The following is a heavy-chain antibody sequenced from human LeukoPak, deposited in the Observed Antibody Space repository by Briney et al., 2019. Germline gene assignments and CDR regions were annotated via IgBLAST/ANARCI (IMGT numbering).Heavy chain of an antibody. CDR3: AHGAMYQLDY. CDR2: ISGSGGST. Sequence: PGGTLRLSCAASGFTFSSYGMSWVRQAPGKGLEWVSAISGSGGSTYYADSVKGRFTISRDNSKNTLYLQMNSLRAEDTAVYYCAHGAMYQLDYWGQGTLVTVSS. D-gene: IGHD2-2*01. V-gene: IGHV3-23*01. CDR1: GFTFSSYG. J-gene: IGHJ4*02.